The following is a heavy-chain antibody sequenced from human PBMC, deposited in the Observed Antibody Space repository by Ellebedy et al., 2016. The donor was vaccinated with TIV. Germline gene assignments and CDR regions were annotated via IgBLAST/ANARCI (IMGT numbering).Heavy chain of an antibody. D-gene: IGHD3-10*01. CDR1: GFAFSSYG. Sequence: GESLKISCAASGFAFSSYGIHWVRQAPGKGLEWVSFISYDGSSKHFADPVKGRFTMSRDNPQNTVYLQMNSLRAEDTAVYYCVSGSYYDFDSWGQGTLVTVSS. J-gene: IGHJ4*02. CDR2: ISYDGSSK. V-gene: IGHV3-30*03. CDR3: VSGSYYDFDS.